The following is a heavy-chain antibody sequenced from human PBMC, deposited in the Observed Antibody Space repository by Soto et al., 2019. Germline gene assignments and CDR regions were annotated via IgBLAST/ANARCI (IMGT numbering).Heavy chain of an antibody. CDR2: IIHIFGTA. CDR3: ARGGGEYYYDSSGYYCFDY. Sequence: QVQLVQSGAEVKKPGSSVKVSCKASGGTFSSYAISWVRQAPEQGLEWMGGIIHIFGTANYAQKFQGRVTITADESTSTAYMELSSLRSEDTAVYYCARGGGEYYYDSSGYYCFDYWGQGTLVAVSS. D-gene: IGHD3-22*01. J-gene: IGHJ4*02. V-gene: IGHV1-69*01. CDR1: GGTFSSYA.